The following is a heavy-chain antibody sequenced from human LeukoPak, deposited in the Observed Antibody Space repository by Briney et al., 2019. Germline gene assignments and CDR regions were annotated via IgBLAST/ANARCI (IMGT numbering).Heavy chain of an antibody. Sequence: GASVKVSCKASGYTFTVYYMHWVRQAPGQGLEWMGWINPNSGGTNYAQKFQGRVTMTRDTSTSTVYMELSSLRSEDTAVYYCARAGDSSGYYQGYWGQGTLVTVSS. J-gene: IGHJ4*02. V-gene: IGHV1-2*02. CDR3: ARAGDSSGYYQGY. CDR2: INPNSGGT. CDR1: GYTFTVYY. D-gene: IGHD3-22*01.